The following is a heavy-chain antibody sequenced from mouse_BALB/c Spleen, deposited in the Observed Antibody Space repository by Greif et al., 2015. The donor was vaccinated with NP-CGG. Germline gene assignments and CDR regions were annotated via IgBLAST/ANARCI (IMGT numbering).Heavy chain of an antibody. CDR1: GFSLTNYG. V-gene: IGHV2-9*02. CDR3: ARVDYDGAWFAY. Sequence: QVQLQQSGPGLVAPSQSLSITCTVSGFSLTNYGVHWVRQPPGKGLEWLGVIWAGGSTNYNSALMSRLSISKDNSKSQVSLKMNSLQTDDTAMYYCARVDYDGAWFAYWGQGTLVTVSA. J-gene: IGHJ3*01. CDR2: IWAGGST. D-gene: IGHD2-4*01.